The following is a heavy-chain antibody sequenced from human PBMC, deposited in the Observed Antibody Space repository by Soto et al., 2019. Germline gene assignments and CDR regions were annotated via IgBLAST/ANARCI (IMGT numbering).Heavy chain of an antibody. J-gene: IGHJ6*03. CDR3: ARMVRCSNICYYHYMDV. Sequence: QVQLVQSGGEVRKPGASVKVSCKASGYTFTSHGISWVRQAPGQGLEWMGWISAYNGDTNYAQKLQGRVAVTTNRSTSTACRELRSLRSEDTAVYYCARMVRCSNICYYHYMDVRGKGTTLTVS. CDR1: GYTFTSHG. V-gene: IGHV1-18*01. D-gene: IGHD3-10*01. CDR2: ISAYNGDT.